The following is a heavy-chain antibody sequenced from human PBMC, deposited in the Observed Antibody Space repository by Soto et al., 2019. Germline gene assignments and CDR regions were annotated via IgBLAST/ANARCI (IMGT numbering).Heavy chain of an antibody. Sequence: QLQLQESGSGLVKPSQTLSLTCAVSGGSISSGGYSWSWIRQPPGKGLEWIGYIYHSGSTYYNPSPKSPATMSVDRSKNRFSLKLTSVTAAATAVYYCAAGGGLPRYYWGQGTLVTVSS. V-gene: IGHV4-30-2*01. CDR2: IYHSGST. J-gene: IGHJ4*02. CDR1: GGSISSGGYS. D-gene: IGHD5-12*01. CDR3: AAGGGLPRYY.